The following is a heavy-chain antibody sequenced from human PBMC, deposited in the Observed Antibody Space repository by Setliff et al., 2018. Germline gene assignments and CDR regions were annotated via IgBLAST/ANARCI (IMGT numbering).Heavy chain of an antibody. CDR2: INTKTGKP. D-gene: IGHD2-8*02. CDR3: ARDTGVRGQENTGYYGGGFAY. CDR1: GYTFTSYY. V-gene: IGHV7-4-1*02. J-gene: IGHJ4*02. Sequence: AASVKVSCKASGYTFTSYYIHWVRQAPGQGLEWMGWINTKTGKPTYAQAFRGRLVFSLDTSVSTAYLQITSLKAEDTAVYYCARDTGVRGQENTGYYGGGFAYWGQGTLVTVSS.